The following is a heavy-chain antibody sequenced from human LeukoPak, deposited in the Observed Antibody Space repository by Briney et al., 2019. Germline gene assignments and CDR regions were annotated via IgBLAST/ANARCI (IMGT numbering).Heavy chain of an antibody. CDR3: AKERDYDFWSGYYGLTFDY. Sequence: GGSLRLSCAASGFTVSAYAMAWVRQAPGKGLEWVSTIYDDNTYYADSVKGRFAISTDNSKNTLYLQMNSLRAEDTAVYYCAKERDYDFWSGYYGLTFDYWGQGTLVTVPS. D-gene: IGHD3-3*01. V-gene: IGHV3-23*01. J-gene: IGHJ4*02. CDR2: IYDDNT. CDR1: GFTVSAYA.